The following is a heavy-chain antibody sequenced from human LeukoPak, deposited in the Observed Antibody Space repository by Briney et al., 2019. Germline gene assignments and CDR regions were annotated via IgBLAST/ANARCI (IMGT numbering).Heavy chain of an antibody. CDR3: AKDLGDYGYYYGMDV. V-gene: IGHV3-30*18. Sequence: GGSLRLSCAASGFSFSAYGMLWVRQAPGKGLEWVALISYDGGNKYDSDSVKGRFTISRDNSKNTLYLQMISLRPEDTAVYYCAKDLGDYGYYYGMDVWGQGTTVMVSS. CDR2: ISYDGGNK. J-gene: IGHJ6*02. D-gene: IGHD4-17*01. CDR1: GFSFSAYG.